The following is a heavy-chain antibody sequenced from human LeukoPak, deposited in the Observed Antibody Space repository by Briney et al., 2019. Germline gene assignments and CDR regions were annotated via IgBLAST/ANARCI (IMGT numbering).Heavy chain of an antibody. V-gene: IGHV3-7*01. D-gene: IGHD4-23*01. CDR1: GFYFRNYY. Sequence: GGPLRLSCAASGFYFRNYYMSWVRQAPGKGLEWLANIKYDGTYTNYKDSVKGRLTLSRDNAKNSVYLQMNSLRAEDTAVYYCTRDEGATVATYRFDFWGRGTLVTVSS. CDR3: TRDEGATVATYRFDF. CDR2: IKYDGTYT. J-gene: IGHJ4*02.